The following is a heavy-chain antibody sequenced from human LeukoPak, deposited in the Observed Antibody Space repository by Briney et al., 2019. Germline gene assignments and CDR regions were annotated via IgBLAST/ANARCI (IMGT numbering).Heavy chain of an antibody. D-gene: IGHD2-15*01. CDR1: GFTVSHNY. J-gene: IGHJ1*01. CDR3: GILPGSGH. V-gene: IGHV3-53*01. Sequence: GGSLRLSCAASGFTVSHNYMTWVRQAPGKGLEWVSIIYSGGSTYYADSVKGRFTISRDNSKDTLYLQMNSLRAEDTAVYYCGILPGSGHWGQGTLVTVSS. CDR2: IYSGGST.